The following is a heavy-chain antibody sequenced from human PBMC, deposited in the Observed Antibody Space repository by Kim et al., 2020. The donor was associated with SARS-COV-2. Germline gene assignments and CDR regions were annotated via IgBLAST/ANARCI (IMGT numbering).Heavy chain of an antibody. J-gene: IGHJ4*02. V-gene: IGHV4-39*02. Sequence: SETLSLTCTVSGGSTSSSSHYWGWIRQPPGKGLEWIGSIYYSGTTYYNPSLKSRVTISLDTCKNQFSLKLSSVTAADTAVYYCVREKPLYSSGWYGYFDYWGQGTLVTVSS. D-gene: IGHD6-19*01. CDR2: IYYSGTT. CDR3: VREKPLYSSGWYGYFDY. CDR1: GGSTSSSSHY.